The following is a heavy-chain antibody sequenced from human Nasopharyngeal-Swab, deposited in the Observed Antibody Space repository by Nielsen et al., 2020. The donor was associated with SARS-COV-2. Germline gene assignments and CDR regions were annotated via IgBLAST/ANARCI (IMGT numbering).Heavy chain of an antibody. J-gene: IGHJ3*02. CDR2: INDNGGGT. CDR1: GFTFSSYA. Sequence: GESLKISCAASGFTFSSYAMSWVRQAPGKGLEWVSTINDNGGGTYYTDSVKGRFTISRDNAKNSLYLQMNSLRAEDTAVYYCARSLIAAAGEHDAFDIWGQGTMVTVSS. CDR3: ARSLIAAAGEHDAFDI. D-gene: IGHD6-13*01. V-gene: IGHV3-23*01.